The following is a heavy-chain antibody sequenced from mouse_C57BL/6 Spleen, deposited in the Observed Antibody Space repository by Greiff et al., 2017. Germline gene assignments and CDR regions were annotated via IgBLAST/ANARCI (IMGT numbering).Heavy chain of an antibody. CDR1: GYAFSSSW. D-gene: IGHD1-1*01. CDR3: AREDYYGSSYGGDYFDY. Sequence: VKLQQSGPELVKPGASVKISCKASGYAFSSSWMNWVKQRPGKGLEWIGRIYPGDGDTNYNGKFKGKATLTADKSSSTAYMQLSSLTSEDSAVYFCAREDYYGSSYGGDYFDYWGQGTTLTVSS. V-gene: IGHV1-82*01. CDR2: IYPGDGDT. J-gene: IGHJ2*01.